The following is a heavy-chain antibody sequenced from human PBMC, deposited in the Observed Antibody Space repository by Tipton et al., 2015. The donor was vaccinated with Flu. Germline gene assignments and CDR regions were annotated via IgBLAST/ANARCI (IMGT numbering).Heavy chain of an antibody. CDR2: IKSKTDGGTT. D-gene: IGHD4-17*01. V-gene: IGHV3-15*01. Sequence: QLVQSGGGLVKPGGSLRLSCAASGFTFSNAWMSWVRQAPGKGLEWVGRIKSKTDGGTTDYAAPVKGRFTISRDDSKNTLYLQMNSLKTEDTAVYYCTTYSWDDYAWWFDPWGQGTLVTVSS. J-gene: IGHJ5*02. CDR3: TTYSWDDYAWWFDP. CDR1: GFTFSNAW.